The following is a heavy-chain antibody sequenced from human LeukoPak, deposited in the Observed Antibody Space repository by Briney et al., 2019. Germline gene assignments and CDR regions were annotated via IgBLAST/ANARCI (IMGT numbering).Heavy chain of an antibody. CDR3: AKDQQVGAAAYYFDS. CDR1: GFTFSRFW. CDR2: IKEDGSEK. V-gene: IGHV3-7*01. Sequence: GGSLRLSCAVSGFTFSRFWMSWVRQAPGKGLEWVATIKEDGSEKYYVDSVKGRFTISRDNAKSSLYLRMNSLRVEDTAVYYCAKDQQVGAAAYYFDSWGQGTLVTVPS. D-gene: IGHD6-13*01. J-gene: IGHJ4*02.